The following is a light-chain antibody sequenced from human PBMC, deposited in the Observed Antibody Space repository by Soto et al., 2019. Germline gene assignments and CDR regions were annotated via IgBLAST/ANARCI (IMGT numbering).Light chain of an antibody. CDR2: WAS. CDR1: QTISYTSINKTY. Sequence: DIVMTQSPDSLAVSLGERATISCESSQTISYTSINKTYLAWYQQRPGQPPKLLIYWASIRGSGVPDRLSGSGFGTDFTLTISSLQTEDVGVYYCMQSIQLRLTFGGGTKVDIK. J-gene: IGKJ4*01. V-gene: IGKV4-1*01. CDR3: MQSIQLRLT.